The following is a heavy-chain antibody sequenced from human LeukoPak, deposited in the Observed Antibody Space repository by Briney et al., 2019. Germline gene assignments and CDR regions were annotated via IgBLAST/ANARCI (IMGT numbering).Heavy chain of an antibody. Sequence: GGSLRLSCAASGFTFSSYSMNWVRQAPGKGLEWVSTISSSSSYIYYADSVKGRFTISRDNAKNSLYLQMNSLRAEDTAVYYCARGDRQPYGSGSPDYWGQGTLVTVSS. D-gene: IGHD3-10*01. CDR2: ISSSSSYI. V-gene: IGHV3-21*01. CDR3: ARGDRQPYGSGSPDY. CDR1: GFTFSSYS. J-gene: IGHJ4*02.